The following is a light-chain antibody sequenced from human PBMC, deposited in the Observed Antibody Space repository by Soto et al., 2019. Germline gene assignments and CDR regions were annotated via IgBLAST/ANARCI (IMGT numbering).Light chain of an antibody. CDR2: GAT. CDR3: QQYGSSPRT. Sequence: EIVLTQSPCTLSLSPGERATLSCRASQSVSSSYLAWYQQKPGQAPRLLIYGATSMAPGIPSRFSGSGSGTDFTLTISRLEPEDFAVYYCQQYGSSPRTFGPGTKVDIK. J-gene: IGKJ3*01. CDR1: QSVSSSY. V-gene: IGKV3-20*01.